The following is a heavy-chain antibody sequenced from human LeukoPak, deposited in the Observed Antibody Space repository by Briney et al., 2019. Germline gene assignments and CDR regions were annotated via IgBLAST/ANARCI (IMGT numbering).Heavy chain of an antibody. V-gene: IGHV3-30-3*01. D-gene: IGHD5-18*01. CDR3: ARGRYSSTNWFDP. Sequence: GRSLRLSCAASGFTFSDYAMHWVRQAPGKGLEWVAVISYDGSNKYYADSVKGRFTISRDNSKDTLYLQVNSLRAEDTAVYYCARGRYSSTNWFDPWGQGTLVTVSS. J-gene: IGHJ5*02. CDR1: GFTFSDYA. CDR2: ISYDGSNK.